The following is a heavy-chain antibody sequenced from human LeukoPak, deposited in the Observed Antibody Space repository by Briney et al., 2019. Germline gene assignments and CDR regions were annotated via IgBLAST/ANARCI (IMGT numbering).Heavy chain of an antibody. J-gene: IGHJ5*02. Sequence: PSETLSLTCAVSGGSISSGGYSWSWIRQPPGKGLEWIGYIYHSGSTCYNPSLKSRVTISVDRSKNQFSLKLSSVTAADTAVYYCARAPMVRGVIIGWFDPWGQGTPVTVSS. D-gene: IGHD3-10*01. V-gene: IGHV4-30-2*01. CDR2: IYHSGST. CDR3: ARAPMVRGVIIGWFDP. CDR1: GGSISSGGYS.